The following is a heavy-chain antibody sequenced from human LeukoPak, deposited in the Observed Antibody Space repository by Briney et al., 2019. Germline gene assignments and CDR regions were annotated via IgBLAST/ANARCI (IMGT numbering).Heavy chain of an antibody. Sequence: GGSLRLSCAASGFTFSNHWMTWVRQAPGKGLEWVANIKQDGSDKNHADSVKGRFTISRDNAKNSLYLQMNSLRAEDTAIYYCTRVGYIDEGIDYWGQGTLVTVSS. CDR1: GFTFSNHW. J-gene: IGHJ4*02. CDR2: IKQDGSDK. CDR3: TRVGYIDEGIDY. V-gene: IGHV3-7*04. D-gene: IGHD5-24*01.